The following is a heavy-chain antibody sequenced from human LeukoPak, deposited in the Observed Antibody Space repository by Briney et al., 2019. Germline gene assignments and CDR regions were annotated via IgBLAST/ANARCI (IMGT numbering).Heavy chain of an antibody. J-gene: IGHJ4*02. CDR2: IYYSGST. CDR1: GASIRDYY. Sequence: SETLSLTCTVSGASIRDYYWSWIRQPPGKGLEWIGYIYYSGSTNYNPSLRSRVTISVDTSKNQFSLKLSPVTAADTAVYYCARMGGVYYYDSSGYYYADYWGQGTLVTVSS. D-gene: IGHD3-22*01. V-gene: IGHV4-59*01. CDR3: ARMGGVYYYDSSGYYYADY.